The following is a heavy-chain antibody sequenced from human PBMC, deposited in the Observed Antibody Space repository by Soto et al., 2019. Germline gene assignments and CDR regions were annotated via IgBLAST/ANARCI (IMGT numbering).Heavy chain of an antibody. CDR3: ARKSGRGWYLDV. Sequence: QVQLQESGPGLVKPSGTLSLTCAVSGGSISSSNWWSWVRQPPGKGLEWIGEIYHSGSTNYNPSLMSRVDVSVDKSKDQFSLKLSSVTAADTAVYYCARKSGRGWYLDVWGQGTTVTVSS. CDR2: IYHSGST. D-gene: IGHD6-19*01. J-gene: IGHJ6*02. V-gene: IGHV4-4*02. CDR1: GGSISSSNW.